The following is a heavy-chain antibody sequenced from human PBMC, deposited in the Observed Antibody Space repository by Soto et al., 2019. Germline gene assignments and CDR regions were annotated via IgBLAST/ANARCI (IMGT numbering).Heavy chain of an antibody. V-gene: IGHV3-23*01. D-gene: IGHD6-13*01. J-gene: IGHJ5*02. CDR3: AKTRSSSWPHNWFDP. CDR1: GFTFSSCV. Sequence: GGSLRLSCAASGFTFSSCVMSWVRQAPGKGLEWVSAISGSGGSTYYADSVKGRFTISRDNSKNTLYLQMNSLRAEDTAVYYCAKTRSSSWPHNWFDPWGQGTLVTVSS. CDR2: ISGSGGST.